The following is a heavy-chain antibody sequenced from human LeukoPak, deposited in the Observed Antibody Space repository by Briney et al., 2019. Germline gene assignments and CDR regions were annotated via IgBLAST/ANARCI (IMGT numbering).Heavy chain of an antibody. CDR1: GFTFSSYA. D-gene: IGHD3-3*01. Sequence: GGSLRLSCAASGFTFSSYAMSWVRQAPGKGLEWVSAISGSGGSTYYADSVKGRFTISRDNSKNTLYLQMNSLRAEDTAVYYCAKLPVDDFWSGYPGYYFDYWGQGTLVTVSS. J-gene: IGHJ4*02. V-gene: IGHV3-23*01. CDR3: AKLPVDDFWSGYPGYYFDY. CDR2: ISGSGGST.